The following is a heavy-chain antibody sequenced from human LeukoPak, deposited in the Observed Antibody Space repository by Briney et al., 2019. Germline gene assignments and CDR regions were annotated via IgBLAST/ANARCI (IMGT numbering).Heavy chain of an antibody. Sequence: ASVKVSCKASGYTLTGYYMHWVRQAPGQGLEWMGWINPNSGGTNYAQKFQGRVTMTRDTSISTAYMELSRLRSDDTAVYYCARVLSSGYSSSWYVLSGMDVWGQGTTVTVSS. J-gene: IGHJ6*02. CDR3: ARVLSSGYSSSWYVLSGMDV. CDR2: INPNSGGT. D-gene: IGHD6-13*01. CDR1: GYTLTGYY. V-gene: IGHV1-2*02.